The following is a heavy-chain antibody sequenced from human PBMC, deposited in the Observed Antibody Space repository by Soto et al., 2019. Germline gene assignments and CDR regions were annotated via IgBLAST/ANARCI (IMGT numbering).Heavy chain of an antibody. J-gene: IGHJ6*02. D-gene: IGHD6-13*01. CDR2: ISYDGSNK. V-gene: IGHV3-30*04. Sequence: PGGSLRLSCAASGFTFSTYAMHWVRQAPGKGLEWVAVISYDGSNKHYADSVKGRFTISRDNSKNTLYLQMNSLRAEDTAVYYCAGYTRGALYGMDVWGQGTTVTVSS. CDR3: AGYTRGALYGMDV. CDR1: GFTFSTYA.